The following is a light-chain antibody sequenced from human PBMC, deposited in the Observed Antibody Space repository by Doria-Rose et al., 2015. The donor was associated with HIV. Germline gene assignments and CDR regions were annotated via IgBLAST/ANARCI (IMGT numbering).Light chain of an antibody. J-gene: IGKJ2*02. V-gene: IGKV1-39*01. CDR3: QQSCCTPST. Sequence: DIRVTQSPSSLSASVGDRVTITCRASPGISSYLNWYQQKPGKAPKLLIYAASSLQSGVPSRFSGSGSGIDFTLTISSLQPEDFAAYYCQQSCCTPSTFGQGIMLVIK. CDR1: PGISSY. CDR2: AAS.